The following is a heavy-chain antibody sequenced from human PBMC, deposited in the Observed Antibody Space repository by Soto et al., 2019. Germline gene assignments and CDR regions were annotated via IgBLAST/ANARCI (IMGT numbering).Heavy chain of an antibody. CDR1: GFTFSSYS. D-gene: IGHD6-19*01. CDR3: ARDQYSSGYDY. J-gene: IGHJ4*02. Sequence: GGSLRLSCAASGFTFSSYSMNWVRQAPGKGLEWVSYISSSSSTIYYADSVKGRFTISRDNAKNSLYLQMNSLRAEDTAVYYCARDQYSSGYDYWGQGTLVTVSS. CDR2: ISSSSSTI. V-gene: IGHV3-48*01.